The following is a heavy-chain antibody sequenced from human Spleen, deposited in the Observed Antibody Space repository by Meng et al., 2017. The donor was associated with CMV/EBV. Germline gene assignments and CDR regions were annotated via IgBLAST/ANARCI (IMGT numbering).Heavy chain of an antibody. CDR1: GGSISSTNYY. Sequence: SETLSLTCTVSGGSISSTNYYWGWIRQPPGKGLEWIGNIYYSGGTYHNPSLRSRVTISVDTSKNQFSLKLSSVTAADTAVYYCARDPLTGISSWGQGTLVTVSS. D-gene: IGHD7-27*01. CDR2: IYYSGGT. J-gene: IGHJ5*02. V-gene: IGHV4-39*07. CDR3: ARDPLTGISS.